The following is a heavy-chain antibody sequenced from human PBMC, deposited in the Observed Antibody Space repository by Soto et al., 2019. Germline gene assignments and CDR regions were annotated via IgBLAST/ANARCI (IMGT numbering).Heavy chain of an antibody. V-gene: IGHV1-24*01. CDR1: GYTLTELS. CDR3: ATFREGFGP. Sequence: ASVKVSCKVSGYTLTELSMHWVRQAPGKGIEWMGGFDPEDGETIYAQKFQGRVTMTEDTYTDTAYMELSSLRSEDTVVYYCATFREGFGPWGQLTLVTVSS. J-gene: IGHJ5*02. CDR2: FDPEDGET.